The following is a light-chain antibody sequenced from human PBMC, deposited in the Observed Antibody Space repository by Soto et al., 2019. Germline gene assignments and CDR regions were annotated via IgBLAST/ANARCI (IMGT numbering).Light chain of an antibody. J-gene: IGKJ1*01. CDR3: QQANSFPWT. CDR1: QSVSSY. V-gene: IGKV3-11*01. Sequence: EIVLTQSPATLSLSPGERATLSCRASQSVSSYLAWYQQKPGQAPRLLIYDASNRATGIPARFSGSGSGTDFTLTISSLQPEDFAIYYCQQANSFPWTFGRGTKVEIK. CDR2: DAS.